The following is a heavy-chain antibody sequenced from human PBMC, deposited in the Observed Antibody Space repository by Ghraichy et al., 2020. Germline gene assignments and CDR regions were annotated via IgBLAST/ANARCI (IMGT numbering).Heavy chain of an antibody. CDR2: IYYSGST. D-gene: IGHD2/OR15-2a*01. CDR3: GRRPINIQAVDY. CDR1: DGSISSSNYY. Sequence: SETLSLTCTVSDGSISSSNYYWGWIRQPPGKGLEWIASIYYSGSTYYNPSLKSRVTISVDTSKNQFSLKLSSVTAADTAVYYCGRRPINIQAVDYWGQGTLVTVSS. V-gene: IGHV4-39*01. J-gene: IGHJ4*02.